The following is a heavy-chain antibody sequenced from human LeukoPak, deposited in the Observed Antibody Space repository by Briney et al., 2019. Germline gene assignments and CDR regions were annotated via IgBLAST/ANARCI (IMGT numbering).Heavy chain of an antibody. J-gene: IGHJ4*02. Sequence: GGSLRLSCAASGFTFSSYSMNWVRQAPGKGLEWVSSISSSSSYIYYADSVKGRFTISRDNAKNSLYLQMNSLRAEDTAVYYCARDRATYYYDSSGYPYLDYWGQGTLVTVSS. CDR3: ARDRATYYYDSSGYPYLDY. D-gene: IGHD3-22*01. CDR1: GFTFSSYS. CDR2: ISSSSSYI. V-gene: IGHV3-21*01.